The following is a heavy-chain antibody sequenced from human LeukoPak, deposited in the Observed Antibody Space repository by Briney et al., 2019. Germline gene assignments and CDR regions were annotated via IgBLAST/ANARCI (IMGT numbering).Heavy chain of an antibody. V-gene: IGHV3-48*04. J-gene: IGHJ4*02. D-gene: IGHD2-2*01. Sequence: GGSLRLSCAASGFTFSDYSMNWVRQAPGKGLEWVSFISAGRSSMHYADSAKGRFTIFRDNARNSLYLQMNRLRVEDTGVYFCVRDAGSTSVRGDYWGQGALVTVSS. CDR3: VRDAGSTSVRGDY. CDR1: GFTFSDYS. CDR2: ISAGRSSM.